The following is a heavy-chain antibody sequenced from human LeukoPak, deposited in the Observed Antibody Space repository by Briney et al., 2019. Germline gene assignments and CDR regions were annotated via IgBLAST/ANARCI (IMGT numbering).Heavy chain of an antibody. V-gene: IGHV3-9*01. CDR1: GFTFDDFV. J-gene: IGHJ3*02. CDR3: ANARVYCSSTSCYTGAFDI. CDR2: ISWYSGRI. D-gene: IGHD2-2*02. Sequence: GRSLRLFCAVSGFTFDDFVMRWVRPAPGKGLEWVSGISWYSGRIVYADSEKRRFTISRDNAKNSLYLQMNSLRAEDTSLYYCANARVYCSSTSCYTGAFDIWGQGTMVSVST.